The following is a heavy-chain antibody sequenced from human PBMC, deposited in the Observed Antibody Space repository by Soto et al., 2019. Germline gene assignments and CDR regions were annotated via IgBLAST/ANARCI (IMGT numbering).Heavy chain of an antibody. D-gene: IGHD6-19*01. CDR1: GGSISSSSYY. CDR2: IYYSGST. V-gene: IGHV4-39*01. J-gene: IGHJ4*02. CDR3: ATYSSGWYRKEHLDY. Sequence: SETLSLTCTVSGGSISSSSYYWGWIRQPPGKGLEWIGSIYYSGSTYYNPSLKSRVTISVDTSKNQFSLKLSSVTAADTAVYYCATYSSGWYRKEHLDYCGQGTLVTVSS.